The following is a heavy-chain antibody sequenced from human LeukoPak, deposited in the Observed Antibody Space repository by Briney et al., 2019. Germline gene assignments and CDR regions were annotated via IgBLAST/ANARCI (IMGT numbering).Heavy chain of an antibody. CDR3: ARGTYYDFWSGYSFDY. D-gene: IGHD3-3*01. V-gene: IGHV4-61*02. Sequence: SQTLSLTCTVSGGSISSGSYYWSWIRQPAGTGLEWIGRIYTSGSTNYNPSLKSRVTISVDTSKNQFSLKLSSVTAAVTAVYYCARGTYYDFWSGYSFDYWGQGTLVTVSS. CDR2: IYTSGST. J-gene: IGHJ4*02. CDR1: GGSISSGSYY.